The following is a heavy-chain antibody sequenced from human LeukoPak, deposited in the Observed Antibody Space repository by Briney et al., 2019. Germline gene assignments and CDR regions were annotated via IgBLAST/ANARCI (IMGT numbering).Heavy chain of an antibody. Sequence: PGGSLRLSCAASGFTFSNYEMNWIRQTPGKGLEWVSVISGSGGNTYYADSVKGRFTISRDNSKNTLYLQMNSLRAEDTAVYYCARPHRDSSGLLGFDPWGQGTLVTVSS. CDR2: ISGSGGNT. CDR1: GFTFSNYE. J-gene: IGHJ5*02. D-gene: IGHD3-22*01. V-gene: IGHV3-23*01. CDR3: ARPHRDSSGLLGFDP.